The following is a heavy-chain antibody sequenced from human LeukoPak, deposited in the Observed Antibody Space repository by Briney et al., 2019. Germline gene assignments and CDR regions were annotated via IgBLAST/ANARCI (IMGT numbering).Heavy chain of an antibody. J-gene: IGHJ4*02. V-gene: IGHV3-30*02. D-gene: IGHD4-17*01. CDR2: IRYDGSNK. CDR1: GFTFSSYG. CDR3: AKPSWGYGDAGYYFDY. Sequence: GGSLRLSCAASGFTFSSYGMHWVRQAPGKGLEWVAFIRYDGSNKYYADAVKGRFTIARDNSKNTLYLQMNSLRAEDTAVYYCAKPSWGYGDAGYYFDYWGQGTLVTVSS.